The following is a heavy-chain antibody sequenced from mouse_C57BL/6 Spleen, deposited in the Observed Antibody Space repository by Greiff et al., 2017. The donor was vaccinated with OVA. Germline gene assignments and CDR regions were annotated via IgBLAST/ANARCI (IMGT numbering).Heavy chain of an antibody. CDR3: ARDHYYGSSYHVSYWYFDV. Sequence: VQLQQSGPELVKPGDSVKISCKASGYSFTGYFMNWVMQSHGKSLEWIGRINPYNGDTFYNQKFKGKATLTVDKSSSTAHMELRSLTSEDSAVYYCARDHYYGSSYHVSYWYFDVWGTGTTVTVSS. D-gene: IGHD1-1*01. CDR2: INPYNGDT. J-gene: IGHJ1*03. CDR1: GYSFTGYF. V-gene: IGHV1-20*01.